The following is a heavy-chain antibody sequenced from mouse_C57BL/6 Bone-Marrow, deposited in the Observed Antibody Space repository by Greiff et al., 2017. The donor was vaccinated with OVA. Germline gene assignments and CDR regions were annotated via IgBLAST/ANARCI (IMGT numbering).Heavy chain of an antibody. CDR2: ISSGGDYI. V-gene: IGHV5-9-1*02. Sequence: EVNVVESGEGLVKPGGSLKLSCAASGFTFSSYAMSWVRQTPEKRLERVAYISSGGDYIYYADTVKGRFTISRDNARNTLYLQMSSLKSEDTAMYYCTRERSPMDYWGQGTSVTVSS. J-gene: IGHJ4*01. CDR3: TRERSPMDY. CDR1: GFTFSSYA.